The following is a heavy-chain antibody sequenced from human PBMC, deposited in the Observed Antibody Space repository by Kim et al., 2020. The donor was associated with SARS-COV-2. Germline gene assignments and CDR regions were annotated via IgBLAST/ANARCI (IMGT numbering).Heavy chain of an antibody. CDR2: INPNSGGT. V-gene: IGHV1-2*02. D-gene: IGHD1-26*01. J-gene: IGHJ5*02. Sequence: ASVKVSCKASGYTFTGYYMHWVRQAPGQGLEWMGWINPNSGGTNYAQKFQGRVTMTRDTSISTAYMELSRLRSDDTAVYYCARVFQFGVGSPTEVWFDPWGQGTLVTVSS. CDR1: GYTFTGYY. CDR3: ARVFQFGVGSPTEVWFDP.